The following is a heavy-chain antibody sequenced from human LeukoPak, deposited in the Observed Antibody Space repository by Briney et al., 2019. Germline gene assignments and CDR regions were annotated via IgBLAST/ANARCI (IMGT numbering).Heavy chain of an antibody. CDR1: GDFITAYY. Sequence: PSETLSLTCTVSGDFITAYYWSWIRQPPGKGLEWIGYVYYSGSTEYNPSLRSRVTISLEMSKRQFSLNLTSVTAADTAVYYCARRPYGVPFDPWGQGILVTVSS. D-gene: IGHD3-10*01. CDR3: ARRPYGVPFDP. J-gene: IGHJ5*02. CDR2: VYYSGST. V-gene: IGHV4-59*08.